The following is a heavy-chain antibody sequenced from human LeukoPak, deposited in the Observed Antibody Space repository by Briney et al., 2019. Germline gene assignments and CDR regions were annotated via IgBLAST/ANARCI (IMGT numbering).Heavy chain of an antibody. J-gene: IGHJ4*02. CDR2: IIPVLGIP. D-gene: IGHD3-9*01. CDR1: GGTFSDYS. CDR3: ATDYDLLTGFFVQ. V-gene: IGHV1-69*04. Sequence: ASVKVSCKASGGTFSDYSIAWVRQAPGQGLEWVGRIIPVLGIPNYAKTFQGRVTITADKSTSTAYMELSSLRSEDTALYYCATDYDLLTGFFVQWGQGTLVTVSS.